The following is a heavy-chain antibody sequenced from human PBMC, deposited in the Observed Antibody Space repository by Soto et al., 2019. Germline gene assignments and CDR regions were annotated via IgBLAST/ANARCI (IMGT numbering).Heavy chain of an antibody. CDR3: TRVLGYTFEPGKTRYYAMDV. CDR1: GGTFSKDA. J-gene: IGHJ6*02. D-gene: IGHD5-18*01. V-gene: IGHV1-69*01. Sequence: QVQLVQSGAEVKKPGSSVTVSCKTSGGTFSKDAINWVRQAPGQGLEWMGLLIPVFGAPIYAQKFQGRIRITADESKSTALMELSSLRSEDTAVYYCTRVLGYTFEPGKTRYYAMDVWGQGTTVSVSS. CDR2: LIPVFGAP.